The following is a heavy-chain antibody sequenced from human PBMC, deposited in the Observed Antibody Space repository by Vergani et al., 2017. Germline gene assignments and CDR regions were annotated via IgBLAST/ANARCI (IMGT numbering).Heavy chain of an antibody. D-gene: IGHD4-11*01. V-gene: IGHV4-34*01. J-gene: IGHJ6*03. CDR1: GGSFTSYH. CDR2: IDHTGGP. CDR3: ARVNTETNGHLYYYSYMDV. Sequence: QVQLQQWGGGLLKPSETLSLTCVVNGGSFTSYHWTWIRQSPGEGLEWVGDIDHTGGPDYNPSLNSRLTMSVDKSRNPFSLTLNSVTATDTAIYFCARVNTETNGHLYYYSYMDVWGQGTAVTVS.